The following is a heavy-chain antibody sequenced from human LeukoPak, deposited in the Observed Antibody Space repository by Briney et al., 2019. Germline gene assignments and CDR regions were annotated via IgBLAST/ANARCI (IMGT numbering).Heavy chain of an antibody. Sequence: SQTLSLTCTVSGGSISSGGYSWSWIRQHPGKGLEWIGYIYYSGSTYYNPSLKSRVTISVDTSKNQFSLKLSSVTAADTAVYYCARLPGTSDYWGQGTLVTVSS. D-gene: IGHD6-13*01. J-gene: IGHJ4*02. CDR1: GGSISSGGYS. CDR2: IYYSGST. CDR3: ARLPGTSDY. V-gene: IGHV4-31*03.